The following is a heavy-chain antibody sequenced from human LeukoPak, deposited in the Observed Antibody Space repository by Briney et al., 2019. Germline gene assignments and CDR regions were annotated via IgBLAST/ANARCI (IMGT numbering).Heavy chain of an antibody. CDR1: GGSISYYH. D-gene: IGHD3-22*01. V-gene: IGHV4-59*01. CDR3: ARTPIYDSSWYIDY. J-gene: IGHJ4*02. CDR2: IYYTGSI. Sequence: SETLSLTCTVSGGSISYYHWSWIRQPPGKGLEWVGYIYYTGSISYNPSLESRVTISVDTSKNQFSLNLSSVTAADTAVYYCARTPIYDSSWYIDYWGQGTLVTVSS.